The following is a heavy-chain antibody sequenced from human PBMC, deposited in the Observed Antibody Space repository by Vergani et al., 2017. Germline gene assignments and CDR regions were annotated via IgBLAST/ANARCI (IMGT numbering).Heavy chain of an antibody. J-gene: IGHJ4*02. CDR2: INPNRGGT. Sequence: QVQLVQSGAEVKKPGASVKVSCKASGYTFTGYYMHWVRQAPGQGLEWMGWINPNRGGTNYAQKFQGRVTMTRDTSISTAYMELRSLRSDDTAVYYCARTVPNYYDSSGYLYYFDYWGQGTLVTVSS. V-gene: IGHV1-2*02. D-gene: IGHD3-22*01. CDR3: ARTVPNYYDSSGYLYYFDY. CDR1: GYTFTGYY.